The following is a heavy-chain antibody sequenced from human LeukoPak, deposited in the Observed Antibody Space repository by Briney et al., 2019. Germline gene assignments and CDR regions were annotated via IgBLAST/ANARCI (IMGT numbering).Heavy chain of an antibody. V-gene: IGHV4-30-2*01. D-gene: IGHD6-6*01. CDR3: ARDFEYSSSRSAPDAFDI. Sequence: SETLSLTCTVSGGSISSGGYYWSWIRQPPGKGLEWIGYIYHSGSTYYNPSLKSRVTISVDRSKNQFSLKLSSVTAADTAVYYCARDFEYSSSRSAPDAFDIWGQGTMVTVSS. J-gene: IGHJ3*02. CDR2: IYHSGST. CDR1: GGSISSGGYY.